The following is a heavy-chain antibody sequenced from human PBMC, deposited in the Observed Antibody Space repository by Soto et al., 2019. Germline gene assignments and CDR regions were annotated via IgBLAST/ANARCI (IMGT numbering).Heavy chain of an antibody. CDR2: IYYSGST. J-gene: IGHJ5*02. V-gene: IGHV4-39*01. CDR1: GGSISSSSYY. Sequence: QLLLQESGPGLVKPSETLSLPSTVSGGSISSSSYYWGWIRQPPGKGLEWIGSIYYSGSTYYNPSLKSRVTISVDTSKNQLSVKLSSVTAADTAVYYCARHWGKQLEFEWFDPWGQGTLVTVSS. D-gene: IGHD6-6*01. CDR3: ARHWGKQLEFEWFDP.